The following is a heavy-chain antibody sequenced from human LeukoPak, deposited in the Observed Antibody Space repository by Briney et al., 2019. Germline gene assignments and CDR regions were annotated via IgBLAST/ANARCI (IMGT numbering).Heavy chain of an antibody. Sequence: GGSLRLSCAASGFTFSSYSMNWVRQAPGKGLEWVSSISSSSIYIYYADSVKGRFTISRDNAKNSLYLQMNNLRAEDTAVYYCARGGDNYGYTFDYWGQGTLVTVSS. D-gene: IGHD5-18*01. CDR3: ARGGDNYGYTFDY. J-gene: IGHJ4*02. V-gene: IGHV3-21*01. CDR1: GFTFSSYS. CDR2: ISSSSIYI.